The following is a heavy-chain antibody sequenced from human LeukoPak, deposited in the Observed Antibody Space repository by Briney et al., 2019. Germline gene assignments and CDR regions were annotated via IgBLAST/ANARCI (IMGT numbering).Heavy chain of an antibody. V-gene: IGHV3-30-3*01. CDR3: ARRYSSGWYRVSDYYYYYGMDV. CDR2: ISYDGSNK. J-gene: IGHJ6*02. D-gene: IGHD6-19*01. CDR1: GFTFSSYA. Sequence: GSLRLSCAASGFTFSSYAMSWVRQAPGKGLEWVAVISYDGSNKYYADSVKGRFTISRDNSKNTLYLQMNSLRAEDTAVYYCARRYSSGWYRVSDYYYYYGMDVWGQGTTVTVSS.